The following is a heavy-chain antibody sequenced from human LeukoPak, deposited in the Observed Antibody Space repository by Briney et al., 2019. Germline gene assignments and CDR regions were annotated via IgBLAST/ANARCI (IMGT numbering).Heavy chain of an antibody. CDR2: ISGSGGST. CDR1: GFTFSSYA. J-gene: IGHJ4*02. D-gene: IGHD3-10*01. V-gene: IGHV3-23*01. CDR3: AKDPCGSGSLRVDY. Sequence: PGGSLRLSCAASGFTFSSYAMSWVRQAPGKGLEWVSAISGSGGSTYYADSVKGRFTISRDNSKNTLYLQMNSLRAEDTAVYYCAKDPCGSGSLRVDYWGQGTLVTVSS.